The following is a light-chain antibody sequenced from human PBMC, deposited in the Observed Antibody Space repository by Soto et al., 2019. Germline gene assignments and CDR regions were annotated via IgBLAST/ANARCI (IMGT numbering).Light chain of an antibody. CDR3: QQYNNWPPT. J-gene: IGKJ1*01. CDR2: GAS. V-gene: IGKV3-15*01. CDR1: QSVTSN. Sequence: EIVLTQSPGTLSVSPGERATLSCRASQSVTSNLVWYQQKPGQAPRLLIYGASTRATGLPARFSGSGSGTEFTLTISSLQSEDFAVYYCQQYNNWPPTFGQGTKVDIK.